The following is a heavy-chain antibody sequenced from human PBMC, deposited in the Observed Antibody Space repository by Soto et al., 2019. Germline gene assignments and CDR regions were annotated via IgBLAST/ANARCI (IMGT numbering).Heavy chain of an antibody. V-gene: IGHV2-5*01. D-gene: IGHD3-22*01. J-gene: IGHJ4*02. Sequence: SGPTLVNPTQTLTLTCTFSGFSLSTRGVGVGWIRQPPGKALEWLALIYWNDDKRYSPSLKSRLTITKDTSKNQVVLTMTNMEXVDTATYYCARGYYSYSSGCFDYWGQGTLVTVSS. CDR2: IYWNDDK. CDR1: GFSLSTRGVG. CDR3: ARGYYSYSSGCFDY.